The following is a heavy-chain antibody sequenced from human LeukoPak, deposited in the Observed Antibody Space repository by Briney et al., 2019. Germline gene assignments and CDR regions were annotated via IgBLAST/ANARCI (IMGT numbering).Heavy chain of an antibody. J-gene: IGHJ5*02. CDR3: ARDCVTIFGVVPNNWFDP. V-gene: IGHV3-23*01. Sequence: PGGSLRLSCAASGFTFSSSAMSWVRQVPGKGLEWVSGISASGGSTSYADSVRGRFTISRDNSKNTLYVQMNSLRAEDTAVYYCARDCVTIFGVVPNNWFDPWGQGTLVTVSS. D-gene: IGHD3-3*01. CDR1: GFTFSSSA. CDR2: ISASGGST.